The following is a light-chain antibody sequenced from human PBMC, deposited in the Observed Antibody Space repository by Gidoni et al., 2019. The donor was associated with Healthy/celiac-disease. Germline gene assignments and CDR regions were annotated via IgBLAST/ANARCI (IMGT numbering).Light chain of an antibody. V-gene: IGKV1-5*03. CDR2: KAS. CDR3: QHGTT. CDR1: QSISSW. J-gene: IGKJ1*01. Sequence: DIQMTQSPSTLSASVGDRVTITCRASQSISSWLAWYQQKPGKAPKLLIYKASSLESGVPSRFSGSGSGTEFTLTISSRQPDDFATYYCQHGTTFGQGTKVEIK.